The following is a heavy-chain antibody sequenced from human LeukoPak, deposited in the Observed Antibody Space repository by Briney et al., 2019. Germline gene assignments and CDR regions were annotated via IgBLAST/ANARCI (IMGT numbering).Heavy chain of an antibody. Sequence: GESLKVSCKGSGYTFSNYWIGWVRQMPGKGLEWMGIIYPGDSDTRYSPSFQGQVTISADKSISTAYLQWSSLKASDTAMYYCARQPGGSGSYPDYWGQGTLVTVSS. CDR1: GYTFSNYW. CDR2: IYPGDSDT. V-gene: IGHV5-51*01. CDR3: ARQPGGSGSYPDY. J-gene: IGHJ4*02. D-gene: IGHD3-10*01.